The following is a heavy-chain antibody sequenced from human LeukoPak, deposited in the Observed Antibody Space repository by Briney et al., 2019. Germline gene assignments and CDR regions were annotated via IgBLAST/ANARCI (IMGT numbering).Heavy chain of an antibody. J-gene: IGHJ2*01. CDR3: ARVVPNWGHEGNWYFDR. CDR2: IYSGGST. V-gene: IGHV3-53*01. CDR1: GFTFSSNY. Sequence: PGGSLRLSCAASGFTFSSNYMSWVRQAPGKGLEWVSVIYSGGSTYYADSVKGRFTISRDNSKNTLYLQMNSLRAEDTAVYYCARVVPNWGHEGNWYFDRWGRGTLVTVSS. D-gene: IGHD7-27*01.